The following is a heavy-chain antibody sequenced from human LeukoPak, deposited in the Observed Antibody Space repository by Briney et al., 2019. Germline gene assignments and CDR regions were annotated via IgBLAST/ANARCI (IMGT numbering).Heavy chain of an antibody. Sequence: SETLSLTCTVSGGSISSHDWSWIRQPPGKGLEWIGYIFYSGSTNYNPSLKSRLTISVDTSKNQFSLKLSSVTAADAAVDYCARVRLPDGYCSSTSCYTGFYFDYWGQGTLVTVSS. CDR1: GGSISSHD. V-gene: IGHV4-59*11. D-gene: IGHD2-2*02. J-gene: IGHJ4*02. CDR3: ARVRLPDGYCSSTSCYTGFYFDY. CDR2: IFYSGST.